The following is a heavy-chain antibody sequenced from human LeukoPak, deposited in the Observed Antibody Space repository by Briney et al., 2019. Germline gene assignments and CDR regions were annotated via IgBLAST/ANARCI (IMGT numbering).Heavy chain of an antibody. Sequence: SETLSLTRSVSGGSTSSGDYSWSWIRQPPGKGLEWIGYIYHSGSTYYNPSLKSRVTISVDRSKNQFSLKLSSVTAADTAVYYCASVYGSGSYLGYWGPGTLVTVSS. CDR2: IYHSGST. CDR1: GGSTSSGDYS. CDR3: ASVYGSGSYLGY. J-gene: IGHJ4*02. D-gene: IGHD3-10*01. V-gene: IGHV4-30-2*01.